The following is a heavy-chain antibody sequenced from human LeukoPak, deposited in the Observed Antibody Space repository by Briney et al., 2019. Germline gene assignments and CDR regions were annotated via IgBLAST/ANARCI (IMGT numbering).Heavy chain of an antibody. J-gene: IGHJ4*02. V-gene: IGHV3-23*01. CDR2: INGGGTGT. CDR3: AKAGAIKFDY. CDR1: GFIFSNSA. Sequence: GGSLRLSCAASGFIFSNSAMSWVRQAPGKGLEWVAGINGGGTGTYYAYSVRGRVTISRDNPKSTLYLELNTVRAEDTAVYYCAKAGAIKFDYWGQGILVSVSS. D-gene: IGHD1-26*01.